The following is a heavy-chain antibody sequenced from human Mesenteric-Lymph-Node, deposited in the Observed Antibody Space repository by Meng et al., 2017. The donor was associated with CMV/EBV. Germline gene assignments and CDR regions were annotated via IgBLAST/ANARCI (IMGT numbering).Heavy chain of an antibody. J-gene: IGHJ4*01. V-gene: IGHV4-59*01. CDR1: GGSISSSY. CDR3: ATFRETGVFDN. CDR2: IYHSGST. D-gene: IGHD3-10*01. Sequence: SETLSLTCSVSGGSISSSYWSWIRQPPGKGLEWFGYIYHSGSTNFNPSLKSQVTISLDTSKNQFSLKLTSVTAADPAVYYCATFRETGVFDNWGQGMLVTVSS.